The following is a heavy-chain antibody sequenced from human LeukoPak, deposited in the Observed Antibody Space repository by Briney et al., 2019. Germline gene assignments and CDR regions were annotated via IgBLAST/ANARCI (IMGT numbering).Heavy chain of an antibody. CDR1: GYTFIGYY. J-gene: IGHJ5*02. D-gene: IGHD6-19*01. Sequence: GASVKVSCKASGYTFIGYYIHWVRQAPGQGLEWMGWINPNSGDTNYAQNFQGRVTMTRDTSISTAYMELSGLRSDDTAVYYCARVFYSSGWYGAWGQGTLVTVSS. CDR2: INPNSGDT. V-gene: IGHV1-2*02. CDR3: ARVFYSSGWYGA.